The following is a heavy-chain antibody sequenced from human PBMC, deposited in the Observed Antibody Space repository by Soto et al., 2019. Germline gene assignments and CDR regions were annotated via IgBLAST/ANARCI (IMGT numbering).Heavy chain of an antibody. CDR3: ARGPRYCSGGSCRGWFDP. V-gene: IGHV4-39*02. J-gene: IGHJ5*02. CDR1: GGSISSSDYY. CDR2: IYYSGIT. Sequence: SETLSLTCIVSGGSISSSDYYWGWIRQPPGKGLEWIGSIYYSGITYYNPSLKSRVTISVDTSKNQFSLKLSSVTAADTAVYYCARGPRYCSGGSCRGWFDPWGQGTLVTVSS. D-gene: IGHD2-15*01.